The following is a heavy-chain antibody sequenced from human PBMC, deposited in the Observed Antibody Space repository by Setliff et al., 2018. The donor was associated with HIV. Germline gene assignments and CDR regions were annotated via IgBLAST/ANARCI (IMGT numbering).Heavy chain of an antibody. D-gene: IGHD1-26*01. V-gene: IGHV3-7*05. CDR1: GFTFSSYS. Sequence: GGSLRLSCAASGFTFSSYSMNWVRQAPGKGLEWVANIKQDGSEKNYMDSVKGRFTISRDNAKNSLYLQMNSLRVEDTAVYYCATDCAVVGGTGSLDSWGQGTLVTVSS. J-gene: IGHJ4*02. CDR2: IKQDGSEK. CDR3: ATDCAVVGGTGSLDS.